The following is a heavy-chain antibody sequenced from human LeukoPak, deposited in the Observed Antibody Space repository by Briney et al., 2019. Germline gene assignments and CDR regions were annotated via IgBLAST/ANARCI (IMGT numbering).Heavy chain of an antibody. CDR3: AKKDGGRGEGTFDY. J-gene: IGHJ4*02. Sequence: GGSLRLSCAASGFTFSSFDIHWVRQAPGKGLQWVAFIRNDGSNKYYADSVRGRFTIFRDNSKNTLYLQMNSLRAEDPAMYYCAKKDGGRGEGTFDYWGQGTLVTVSS. D-gene: IGHD3-10*01. CDR2: IRNDGSNK. V-gene: IGHV3-30*02. CDR1: GFTFSSFD.